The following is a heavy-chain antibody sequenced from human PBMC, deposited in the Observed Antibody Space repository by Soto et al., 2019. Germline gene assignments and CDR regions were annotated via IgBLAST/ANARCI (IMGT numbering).Heavy chain of an antibody. V-gene: IGHV4-34*01. CDR3: ARGRGAMIYYYYGMDV. Sequence: PSEILSLTCAVYGGSCSGFYCNWIRQLPGKGLEWIGEINHSGSTNYNPSLKSRVTISVDTPKNQVSLKLSSVTAADTAVYYCARGRGAMIYYYYGMDVWGQGTTVT. J-gene: IGHJ6*02. CDR1: GGSCSGFY. D-gene: IGHD1-26*01. CDR2: INHSGST.